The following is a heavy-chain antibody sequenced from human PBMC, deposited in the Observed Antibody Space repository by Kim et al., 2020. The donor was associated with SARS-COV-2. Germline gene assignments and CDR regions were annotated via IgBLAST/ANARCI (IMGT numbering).Heavy chain of an antibody. CDR1: GFTFDDYA. J-gene: IGHJ4*02. CDR2: ISWNSGSI. D-gene: IGHD6-13*01. V-gene: IGHV3-9*01. CDR3: AKGADSSWLDY. Sequence: GGSLRLSCAASGFTFDDYAMHWVRQAPGKGLEWVSGISWNSGSIGYADSVKGRFTISRDNAKNSLYLQMNSLRAEDTALYYCAKGADSSWLDYWGQGTLVTVSS.